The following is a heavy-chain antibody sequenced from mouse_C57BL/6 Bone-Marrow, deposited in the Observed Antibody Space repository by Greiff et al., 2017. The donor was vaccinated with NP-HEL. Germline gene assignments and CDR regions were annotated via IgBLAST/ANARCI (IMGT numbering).Heavy chain of an antibody. D-gene: IGHD1-1*01. V-gene: IGHV1-36*01. CDR2: VYPYNGGT. J-gene: IGHJ1*03. Sequence: EVQLQQSGPVLVKPGPSVKISCKASGFTFTDYYMHWVKQSHGKSLEWIGLVYPYNGGTSYNQKFKGKATLTVDTSSSTAYMELNSLTSEDSAVYYGARCYYCGSSPHWYFDVWGTGTTVTVSS. CDR3: ARCYYCGSSPHWYFDV. CDR1: GFTFTDYY.